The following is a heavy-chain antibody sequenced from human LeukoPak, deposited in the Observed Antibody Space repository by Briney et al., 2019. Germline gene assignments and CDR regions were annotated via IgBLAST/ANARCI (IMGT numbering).Heavy chain of an antibody. CDR3: ATNQIMIREYYFDY. Sequence: PGGSLRLSRAASGFTFSTYGMHWVRQAPGKGLEWVAVIWYDGSNKYYADSVKGRFTISRDNSKNTLYLQMNSLRAEDTAVYYCATNQIMIREYYFDYWGQGTLVTVSS. D-gene: IGHD3-16*01. J-gene: IGHJ4*02. CDR1: GFTFSTYG. V-gene: IGHV3-33*01. CDR2: IWYDGSNK.